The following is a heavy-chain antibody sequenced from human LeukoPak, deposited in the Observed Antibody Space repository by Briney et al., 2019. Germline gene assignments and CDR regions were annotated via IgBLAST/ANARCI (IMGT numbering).Heavy chain of an antibody. Sequence: NPGGSLRLSCAASGFTFSSYSMNWVRQAPGKGLEWVSSISSSSSYIYYADSVKGRFTISRVNAKNSLYLQMNSLRAEDTAVYYCARVAARYVGMDVWGQGTTVTVSS. CDR2: ISSSSSYI. CDR3: ARVAARYVGMDV. V-gene: IGHV3-21*01. D-gene: IGHD6-6*01. CDR1: GFTFSSYS. J-gene: IGHJ6*02.